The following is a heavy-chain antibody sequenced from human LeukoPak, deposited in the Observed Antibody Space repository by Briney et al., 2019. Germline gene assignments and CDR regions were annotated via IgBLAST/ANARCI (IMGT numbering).Heavy chain of an antibody. J-gene: IGHJ3*02. CDR2: IIPIFGTA. CDR3: AKTLLAGYSGYPTMEDAFDI. V-gene: IGHV1-69*05. D-gene: IGHD5-12*01. Sequence: GASVKVSCKASGGTFSSYAISWVRQAPGQGLEWMGGIIPIFGTANYAQKFQGRVTITTDESTSTAYMELSSLRSEDTAVYYCAKTLLAGYSGYPTMEDAFDIWGQGTMVTVSS. CDR1: GGTFSSYA.